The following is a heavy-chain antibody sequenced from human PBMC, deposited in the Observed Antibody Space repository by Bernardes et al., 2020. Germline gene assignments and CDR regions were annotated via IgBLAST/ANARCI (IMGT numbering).Heavy chain of an antibody. CDR3: ARDPDYYDSVGAFDI. CDR2: IYTSGST. Sequence: TLSLTCTVSGGSISSYYWSWIRQPAGKGLEWIGRIYTSGSTNYNPSLKSRVTMSVDTSKNQFSLKLSSVTAADTAVYYCARDPDYYDSVGAFDIWGQGTMVTVSS. J-gene: IGHJ3*02. D-gene: IGHD3-22*01. CDR1: GGSISSYY. V-gene: IGHV4-4*07.